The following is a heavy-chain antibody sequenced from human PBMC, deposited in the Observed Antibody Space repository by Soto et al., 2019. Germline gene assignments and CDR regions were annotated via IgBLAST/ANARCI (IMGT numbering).Heavy chain of an antibody. J-gene: IGHJ6*02. V-gene: IGHV3-23*01. Sequence: EVQLLESGGGLVQPGGSLRLSCAASGFTFSSFAMSWVRQVPGKGLEWVSAISASGGSTYFADSVKGRFTISRDNSKDTLDLQMNSLRAEDTAVYYCAKFPAIFGSRNYYGSGNYGNYYAMDVWGQGTTVTVSS. CDR1: GFTFSSFA. D-gene: IGHD3-10*01. CDR2: ISASGGST. CDR3: AKFPAIFGSRNYYGSGNYGNYYAMDV.